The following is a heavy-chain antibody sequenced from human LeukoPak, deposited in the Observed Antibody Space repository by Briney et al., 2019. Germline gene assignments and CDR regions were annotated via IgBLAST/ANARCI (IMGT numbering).Heavy chain of an antibody. CDR3: ARGPRDLLRYCTSTSCYSGDIDYYMAV. CDR1: GYTFTNYD. D-gene: IGHD2-2*02. J-gene: IGHJ6*03. Sequence: ASVKVSCKASGYTFTNYDINWVRQATGQGLEWMGWMNPISNNTGYAQKFQGRVTFTRNTSISTAYMELSSLKSEDTAVYFCARGPRDLLRYCTSTSCYSGDIDYYMAVWGKGTTVTVSS. V-gene: IGHV1-8*03. CDR2: MNPISNNT.